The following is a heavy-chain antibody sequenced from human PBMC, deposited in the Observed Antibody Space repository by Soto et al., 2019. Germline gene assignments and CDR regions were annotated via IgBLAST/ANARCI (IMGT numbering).Heavy chain of an antibody. CDR2: IRGNGGRT. D-gene: IGHD3-10*01. CDR3: VKDQYYYGSGQDAFDI. Sequence: PGGSLRLSCAASGFTFSSYAITWVRQAPGKGLEYVSAIRGNGGRTHYADSVKGRFTISRDNSKNTLSLQMSSLRAEDSAVYYCVKDQYYYGSGQDAFDIWGQGTMVTVSS. V-gene: IGHV3-64D*06. J-gene: IGHJ3*02. CDR1: GFTFSSYA.